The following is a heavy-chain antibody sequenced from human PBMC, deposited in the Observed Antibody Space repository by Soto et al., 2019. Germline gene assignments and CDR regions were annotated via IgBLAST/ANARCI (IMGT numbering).Heavy chain of an antibody. J-gene: IGHJ6*02. V-gene: IGHV3-11*06. Sequence: QVQLVESGGGLVKPGGSLRLSCAVSGFTVSDHYMTWIRQAPGKGLEWVAYISGSGTYTHYADSVKGRFIISIDIAKNYIWLQINSLRVEDTVVYYCARSSGWRHVVGYKYGLDFWGQGTAVTVAS. CDR2: ISGSGTYT. CDR1: GFTVSDHY. D-gene: IGHD5-18*01. CDR3: ARSSGWRHVVGYKYGLDF.